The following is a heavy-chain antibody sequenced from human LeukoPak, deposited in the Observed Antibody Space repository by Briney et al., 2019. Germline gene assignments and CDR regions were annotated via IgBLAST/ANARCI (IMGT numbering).Heavy chain of an antibody. CDR1: GFTFSNYW. D-gene: IGHD3-16*01. CDR2: INVDESTT. V-gene: IGHV3-74*01. Sequence: PGGSLRLSCAASGFTFSNYWMTWVRQAPGKGLVWVSRINVDESTTTYADSVKGRFTISRDNAKNTLYLQMNSLRAEDTAVYYCAKEGRGGFDIWGQGTMVTVSS. CDR3: AKEGRGGFDI. J-gene: IGHJ3*02.